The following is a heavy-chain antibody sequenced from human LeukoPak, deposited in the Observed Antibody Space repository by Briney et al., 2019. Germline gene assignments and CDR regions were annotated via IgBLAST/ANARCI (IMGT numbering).Heavy chain of an antibody. J-gene: IGHJ4*02. V-gene: IGHV1-69*13. CDR3: ARVSYCSSTSCYYYFDY. CDR2: IIPIFGTA. D-gene: IGHD2-2*01. Sequence: SVKVSCKASGGTFSSYAISWVRQAPGQGLEWMGGIIPIFGTANYAQKFQGRVTITADESTSTAYMELSSLRSEDTAVYYCARVSYCSSTSCYYYFDYWGQGTLVTVSS. CDR1: GGTFSSYA.